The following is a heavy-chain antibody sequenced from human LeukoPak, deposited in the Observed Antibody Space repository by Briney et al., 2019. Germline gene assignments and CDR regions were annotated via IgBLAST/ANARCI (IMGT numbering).Heavy chain of an antibody. CDR2: VSQSGST. Sequence: SETLSLTCTVSGGSISNSNWWSWVRQPPGKGLEWIGEVSQSGSTNYNPSLKSRVTMSLDKFKNQFSLKLNSVTAADTALYYCETYESSGYYRGWFWGQGTLVTVSS. CDR1: GGSISNSNW. D-gene: IGHD3-22*01. CDR3: ETYESSGYYRGWF. V-gene: IGHV4-4*02. J-gene: IGHJ4*02.